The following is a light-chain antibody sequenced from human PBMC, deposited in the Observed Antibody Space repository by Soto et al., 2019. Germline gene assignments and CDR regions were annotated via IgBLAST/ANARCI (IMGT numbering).Light chain of an antibody. Sequence: EIVFTQSPATLSLSPGERATLSCRASQSVSSSLAWYQHKLGQAHRLLIYDASNRATCIPARFSGSGSGTDVALTSSSLEPEDVAVYYFQQRSNLPPTFDVETKVEIK. CDR3: QQRSNLPPT. V-gene: IGKV3-11*01. CDR2: DAS. CDR1: QSVSSS. J-gene: IGKJ4*01.